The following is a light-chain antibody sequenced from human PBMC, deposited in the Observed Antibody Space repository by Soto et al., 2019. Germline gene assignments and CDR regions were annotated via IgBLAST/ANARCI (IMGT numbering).Light chain of an antibody. CDR2: WAS. J-gene: IGKJ2*01. V-gene: IGKV4-1*01. CDR1: QNLLYSSNNKNL. CDR3: QQYYSTPPT. Sequence: DIVMTQSPDSLAVSLGGRATINCKSSQNLLYSSNNKNLLTWYPQEPGQPPKLLIYWASTRESGVPDRFSGSGSGTDFTLTISSLQAEDVAVYYCQQYYSTPPTFGQGTKLEIK.